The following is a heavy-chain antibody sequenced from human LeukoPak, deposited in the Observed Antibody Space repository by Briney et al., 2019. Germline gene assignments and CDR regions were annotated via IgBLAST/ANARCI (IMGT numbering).Heavy chain of an antibody. J-gene: IGHJ3*02. Sequence: GASVKVSCKASGYTFTSYYMHWVRQAPGQGLEWMGIINPSGGSTSYAQKFQGRVTMTRDTSTSTVYMELSSLRSEDTAVYYCARVGRAGAPNGDAFDIWGQGTMVTVSS. D-gene: IGHD1-26*01. CDR1: GYTFTSYY. CDR3: ARVGRAGAPNGDAFDI. CDR2: INPSGGST. V-gene: IGHV1-46*01.